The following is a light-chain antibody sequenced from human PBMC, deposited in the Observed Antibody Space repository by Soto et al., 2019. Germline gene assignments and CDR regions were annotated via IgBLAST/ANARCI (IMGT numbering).Light chain of an antibody. Sequence: VLTQSPGTVSLSPGERATLSCRASQSVTSDYLAWYPQKPGQAPRLLIYAASSRATGIPDRFSGSGSGTDITLSISRLEPEDFAVYYCQQYGSSITWTFGQGTKVEIK. J-gene: IGKJ1*01. CDR3: QQYGSSITWT. V-gene: IGKV3-20*01. CDR2: AAS. CDR1: QSVTSDY.